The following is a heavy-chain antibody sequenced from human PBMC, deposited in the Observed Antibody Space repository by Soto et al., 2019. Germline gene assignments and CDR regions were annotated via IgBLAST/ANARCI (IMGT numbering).Heavy chain of an antibody. CDR2: ISYDGSNK. Sequence: GGSLRLSCAASGFTFSSYAVHWVRQAPGKGLEWVAVISYDGSNKYYADSVKGRFTISRDNSKNTLYLQMNSLRAEDTAVYYCARAAAQNWFDPWGQGTLVTVSS. J-gene: IGHJ5*02. CDR1: GFTFSSYA. CDR3: ARAAAQNWFDP. V-gene: IGHV3-30-3*01. D-gene: IGHD6-13*01.